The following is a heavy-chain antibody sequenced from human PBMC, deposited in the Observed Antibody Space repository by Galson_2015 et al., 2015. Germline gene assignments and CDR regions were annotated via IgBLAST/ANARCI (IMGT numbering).Heavy chain of an antibody. CDR1: GFTFSDYY. CDR2: ISRSGSTI. CDR3: ARVPAVAGYFDY. J-gene: IGHJ4*02. Sequence: SLRLSCAASGFTFSDYYMSWIRQAPGKGLEWVSYISRSGSTIYYAGSVKGRFTISRDNAKNSLYLQMNSLRAEDTAVYYCARVPAVAGYFDYWGQGTLVTVSS. V-gene: IGHV3-11*01. D-gene: IGHD6-19*01.